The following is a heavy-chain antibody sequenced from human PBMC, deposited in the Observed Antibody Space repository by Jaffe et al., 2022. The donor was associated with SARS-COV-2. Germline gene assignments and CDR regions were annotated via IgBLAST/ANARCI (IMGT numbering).Heavy chain of an antibody. CDR2: IYYSGST. CDR3: ARQRPWANGSPPGWFDP. Sequence: QVQLQESGPGLVKPSETLSLTCTVSGGSISSYYWSWIRQPPGKGLEWIGYIYYSGSTNYNPSLKSRVTISVDTSKNQFSLKLSSVTAADTAVYYCARQRPWANGSPPGWFDPWGQGTLVTVSS. J-gene: IGHJ5*02. CDR1: GGSISSYY. V-gene: IGHV4-59*08. D-gene: IGHD2-8*01.